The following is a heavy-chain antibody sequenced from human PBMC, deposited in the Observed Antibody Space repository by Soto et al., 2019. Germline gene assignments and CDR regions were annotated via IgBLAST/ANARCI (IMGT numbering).Heavy chain of an antibody. CDR2: ISSRGDTI. Sequence: QVRMVESGGALVKPGGSLRLSCAASGFTFSDYNMSWIRQAPGQGLEWLSYISSRGDTIYYADSVKGRFTISRDNDKNSLYLQMSSLSAEDTAVYYCARSGFNYGFGYYFDYWGQGTLVTVSS. J-gene: IGHJ4*02. V-gene: IGHV3-11*01. CDR3: ARSGFNYGFGYYFDY. CDR1: GFTFSDYN. D-gene: IGHD5-18*01.